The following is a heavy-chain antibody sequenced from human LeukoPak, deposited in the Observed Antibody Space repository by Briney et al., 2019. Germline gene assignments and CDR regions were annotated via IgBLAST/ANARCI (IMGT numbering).Heavy chain of an antibody. J-gene: IGHJ4*02. Sequence: PGGSLRLSCAASGFTVSSNYMSWVRQAPGKGLEWVSTISSTSDTYKYYANSVRGRFTISRDNAKNSLYLQMNSLRAEDTAVYYCAREDSSSWRVAYFDYWGQGTLVTVSS. CDR2: ISSTSDTYK. CDR3: AREDSSSWRVAYFDY. D-gene: IGHD6-13*01. V-gene: IGHV3-21*01. CDR1: GFTVSSNY.